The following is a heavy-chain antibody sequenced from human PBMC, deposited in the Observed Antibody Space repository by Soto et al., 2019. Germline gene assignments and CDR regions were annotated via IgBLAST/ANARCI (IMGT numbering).Heavy chain of an antibody. J-gene: IGHJ6*04. CDR2: IQSGGPT. Sequence: EVHLVESGGGLVQPGGSLRLSCAASGFTVSSKYMSWVRQAPGKGLEWVSLIQSGGPTYYADSVKGRFTISRDTSEKTLHLQIDSLRAEDTAVYYCARDDVLCGGGRCYGVPLAVWGKGTTVTVSS. D-gene: IGHD2-15*01. CDR1: GFTVSSKY. V-gene: IGHV3-66*01. CDR3: ARDDVLCGGGRCYGVPLAV.